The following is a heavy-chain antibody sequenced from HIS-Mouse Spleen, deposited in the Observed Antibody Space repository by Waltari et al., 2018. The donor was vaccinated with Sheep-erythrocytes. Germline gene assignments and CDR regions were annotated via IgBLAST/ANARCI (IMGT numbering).Heavy chain of an antibody. Sequence: QVTLQESGPVLVKPTETLTLTCTVSGFSLSNARMGVSWIRQPPGNALEWLAHIFSNYEKSYRTYLKSRITIAKDTSKSQVVLSMTNMDPVYTATYYCARITSYYDFWSTYNKDDVDYWGQGTLVTVSS. CDR2: IFSNYEK. CDR3: ARITSYYDFWSTYNKDDVDY. CDR1: GFSLSNARMG. J-gene: IGHJ4*02. V-gene: IGHV2-26*01. D-gene: IGHD3-3*01.